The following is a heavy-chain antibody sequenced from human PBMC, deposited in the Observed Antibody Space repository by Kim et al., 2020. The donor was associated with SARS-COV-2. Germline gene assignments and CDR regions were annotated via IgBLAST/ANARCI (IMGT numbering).Heavy chain of an antibody. CDR3: VKDRGWGFGLNGMDV. V-gene: IGHV3-23*01. D-gene: IGHD3-10*01. CDR1: GFTFSSYT. Sequence: GGSLRLSCAASGFTFSSYTMNWVRQFPGKGLEWVSGISASGGSTYYADSVKGRFTISRDRSKKTLYLQMDSLRVEDTALYYCVKDRGWGFGLNGMDVWGQGTTVTVSS. CDR2: ISASGGST. J-gene: IGHJ6*02.